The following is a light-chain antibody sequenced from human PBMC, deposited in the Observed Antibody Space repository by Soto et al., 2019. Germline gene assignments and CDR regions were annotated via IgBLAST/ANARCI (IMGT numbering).Light chain of an antibody. CDR1: QSISNNY. Sequence: ENVLTQSPGTLSLSPGERATLSCRASQSISNNYLAWYQRKPGQAPRLLIYGASSRATGLPDRFSGSGSGTDFTLTITSLDPEVFAVYYCQQYSRSYPFGQGTKLEIK. J-gene: IGKJ2*01. V-gene: IGKV3-20*01. CDR2: GAS. CDR3: QQYSRSYP.